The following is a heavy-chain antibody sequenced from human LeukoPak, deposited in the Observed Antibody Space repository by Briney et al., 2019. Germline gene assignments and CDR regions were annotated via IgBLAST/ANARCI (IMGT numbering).Heavy chain of an antibody. V-gene: IGHV1-69*05. CDR1: GGTFSSYA. Sequence: SVKVSCKASGGTFSSYAISWVRQAPGQGLEWMGGIIPIFGTANYAQKLQGRVTMTTDTSTSTAYMELRSLRSDDTAVYYCARDLRGSSGHGYWGQGTLVTVSS. J-gene: IGHJ4*02. D-gene: IGHD6-19*01. CDR2: IIPIFGTA. CDR3: ARDLRGSSGHGY.